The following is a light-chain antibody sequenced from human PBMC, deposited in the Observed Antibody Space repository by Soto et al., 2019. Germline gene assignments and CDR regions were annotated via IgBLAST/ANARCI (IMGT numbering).Light chain of an antibody. V-gene: IGKV1-5*03. CDR1: QSISSW. CDR2: KAS. J-gene: IGKJ2*01. Sequence: DIQMTQSPSTLSASVGDRVTITCRASQSISSWLAWYQQKPGKAPKRLIYKASSLESGVPSRFSGSGSGTEFTLTISSLQPDDVATYYCQQYNSYLYTFGQGTKLEIK. CDR3: QQYNSYLYT.